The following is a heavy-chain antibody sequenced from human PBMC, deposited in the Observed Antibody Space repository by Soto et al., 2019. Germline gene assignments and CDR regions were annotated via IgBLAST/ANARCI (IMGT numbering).Heavy chain of an antibody. Sequence: EVQLVESGGGLVQPGGSLRLSCAASGFTFSDYDIHWVRQATGKRLEWVSAIATSGSTHYAASVQGRFTISREDAKNSLFLQINSLRDGDTATHYCVRERLGIGTWYFDLWGRGTLVTVSS. D-gene: IGHD7-27*01. J-gene: IGHJ2*01. CDR1: GFTFSDYD. CDR3: VRERLGIGTWYFDL. CDR2: IATSGST. V-gene: IGHV3-13*04.